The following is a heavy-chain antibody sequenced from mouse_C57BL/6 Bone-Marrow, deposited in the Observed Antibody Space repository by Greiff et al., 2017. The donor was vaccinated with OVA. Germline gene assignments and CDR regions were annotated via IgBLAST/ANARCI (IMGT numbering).Heavy chain of an antibody. CDR1: GFTFSSYA. D-gene: IGHD2-5*01. CDR3: ARDTIVTPWFAY. CDR2: ISDGGSYT. Sequence: EVKLMESGGGLVKPGGSLKLSCAASGFTFSSYAMSWVRQTPEKRLEWVATISDGGSYTSYPDNVKGRFTISRDNAKNNLYLQMSHLKSEDTAMYYCARDTIVTPWFAYWGQGTLVTVAA. J-gene: IGHJ3*01. V-gene: IGHV5-4*01.